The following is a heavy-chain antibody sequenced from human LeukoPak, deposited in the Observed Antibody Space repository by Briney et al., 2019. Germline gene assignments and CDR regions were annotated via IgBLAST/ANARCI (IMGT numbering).Heavy chain of an antibody. CDR3: ARWGDGYNPPGGDY. Sequence: PSETLSLTCTVSGGSISSYYWSWIRQPPGKGLEWIGYIYYSGSTNYNPSLKSRVTISVDTSKNQFSLKLSSVTAADTAVYYRARWGDGYNPPGGDYWGQGNLVTVSS. D-gene: IGHD5-24*01. CDR1: GGSISSYY. CDR2: IYYSGST. V-gene: IGHV4-59*01. J-gene: IGHJ4*02.